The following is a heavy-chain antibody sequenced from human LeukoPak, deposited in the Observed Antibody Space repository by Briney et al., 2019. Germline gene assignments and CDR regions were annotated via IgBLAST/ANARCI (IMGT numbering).Heavy chain of an antibody. CDR3: ARDFAGDGDY. J-gene: IGHJ4*02. V-gene: IGHV4-59*01. CDR1: GGSFSGYY. D-gene: IGHD7-27*01. Sequence: SETLSLTCAVYGGSFSGYYWSWIRQPPGKGLEWIGYIYYSGSTNYNPSLKSRVTISVDTSKNQFSLKLSSVTAADTAVYYCARDFAGDGDYWGQGTLVTVSS. CDR2: IYYSGST.